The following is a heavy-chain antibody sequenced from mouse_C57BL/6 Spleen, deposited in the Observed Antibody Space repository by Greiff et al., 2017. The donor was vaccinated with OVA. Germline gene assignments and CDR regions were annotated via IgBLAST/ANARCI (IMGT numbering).Heavy chain of an antibody. CDR1: GFAFSSSW. V-gene: IGHV1-82*01. J-gene: IGHJ4*01. Sequence: VQLQQSGPELVKPGASVKISCKASGFAFSSSWMNWVKQRPGKGLEWIGRIYPGDGDTNYNGKFKGKATLTADKSSSTTYMQLSSLTSGDSAVYFSARSDYINGYDMDYWGQGTSVTVSS. D-gene: IGHD2-12*01. CDR2: IYPGDGDT. CDR3: ARSDYINGYDMDY.